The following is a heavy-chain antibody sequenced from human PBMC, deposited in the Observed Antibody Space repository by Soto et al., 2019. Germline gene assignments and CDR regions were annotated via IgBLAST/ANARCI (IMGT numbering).Heavy chain of an antibody. J-gene: IGHJ5*02. Sequence: EESLTISCKVSGDSFTRYGIVWVVQMPGKGLEWMGIIYPGDSYTIYSPSFQGQVTISADKSISTAYLQWSSLKASDTAMYYCARVPEYNWNYYWFDPWGQGTLVTVSS. CDR1: GDSFTRYG. V-gene: IGHV5-51*01. D-gene: IGHD1-7*01. CDR2: IYPGDSYT. CDR3: ARVPEYNWNYYWFDP.